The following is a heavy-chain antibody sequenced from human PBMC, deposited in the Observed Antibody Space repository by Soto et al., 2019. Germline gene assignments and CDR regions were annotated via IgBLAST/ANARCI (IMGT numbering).Heavy chain of an antibody. V-gene: IGHV4-30-4*01. Sequence: QVQLQESGPGLVKPSQTLSLTCTDSGGSISSGDYYWSWIRQPPGKGLEWIGYIYYSGSTYYNPSVKSRVTISVDTSKNQFSMMLSSVTAADTAVYYCARGSYYYDSSGYYQYWGQGTLVIVST. CDR3: ARGSYYYDSSGYYQY. D-gene: IGHD3-22*01. CDR2: IYYSGST. CDR1: GGSISSGDYY. J-gene: IGHJ4*02.